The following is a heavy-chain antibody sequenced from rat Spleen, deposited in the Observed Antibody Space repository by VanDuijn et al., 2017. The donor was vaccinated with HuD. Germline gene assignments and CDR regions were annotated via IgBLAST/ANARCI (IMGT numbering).Heavy chain of an antibody. CDR3: ARDTGSSYGWFAN. V-gene: IGHV2-41*01. D-gene: IGHD1-2*01. Sequence: QVQLKESGPTLVQPSQTLSLTCTVTWFSLTSYNVHWVRQPPGKGLEWMGVIWNTGGTRYNSAHKSRLSITKDTSKSQAFLKMNSLQAEDTATYCCARDTGSSYGWFANWGQGTLVTVSS. CDR2: IWNTGGT. J-gene: IGHJ3*01. CDR1: WFSLTSYN.